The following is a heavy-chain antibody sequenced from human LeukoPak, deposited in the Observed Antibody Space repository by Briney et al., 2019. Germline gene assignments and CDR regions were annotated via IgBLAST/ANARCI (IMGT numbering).Heavy chain of an antibody. Sequence: ASVKVSCKASGYTFTSYGISWVRQAPGQGLEWMGWISAYNGNTNYAQKLQGRVTMTTDTSTSTAYMELRSLRSDDTAVYYCATYALGAVNYAFDIWGQGTMVTVSS. CDR1: GYTFTSYG. D-gene: IGHD1-26*01. CDR2: ISAYNGNT. J-gene: IGHJ3*02. CDR3: ATYALGAVNYAFDI. V-gene: IGHV1-18*01.